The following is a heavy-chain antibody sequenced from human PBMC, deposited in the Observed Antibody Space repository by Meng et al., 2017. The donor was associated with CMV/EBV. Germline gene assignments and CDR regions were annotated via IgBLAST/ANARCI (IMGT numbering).Heavy chain of an antibody. CDR2: INPNTGGT. Sequence: ASVKVSCKTSGYTFTGYYIHWVRQAPGQELEWMGWINPNTGGTNSPQKFQGRVTMTRDTSISTASMELSRLRSDDTAMYYCARVVGINIFGVLIPNWLDPWGQGTLVTVSS. D-gene: IGHD3-3*02. CDR1: GYTFTGYY. CDR3: ARVVGINIFGVLIPNWLDP. J-gene: IGHJ5*02. V-gene: IGHV1-2*02.